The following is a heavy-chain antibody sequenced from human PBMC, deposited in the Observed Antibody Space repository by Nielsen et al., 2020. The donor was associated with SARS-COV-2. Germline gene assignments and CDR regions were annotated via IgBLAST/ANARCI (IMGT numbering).Heavy chain of an antibody. CDR1: GFTFTKYA. V-gene: IGHV3-23*01. CDR3: AKDEREGYHYGIDV. J-gene: IGHJ6*02. D-gene: IGHD1-26*01. CDR2: ISASGGST. Sequence: GESLKISCAASGFTFTKYAISWVRQAPGIGLEWVSGISASGGSTYYADSVKGRFTISRDNSKNTVYLQLNSLRAEDTAVYYCAKDEREGYHYGIDVWGQGTTVTVSS.